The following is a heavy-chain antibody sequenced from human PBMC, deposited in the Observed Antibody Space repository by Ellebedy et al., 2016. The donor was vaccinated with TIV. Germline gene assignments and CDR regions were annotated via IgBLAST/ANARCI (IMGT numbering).Heavy chain of an antibody. Sequence: GESLKISCAASGFAFSNAWVNWVRQAPGKGLEWVARIKSKSDGGTTAYAAPVEGRFFISRDDSKNTLYLQMNSLRTEDTAVYYCPPHTTMTSPYVWDFWGQGILVTVSS. V-gene: IGHV3-15*07. J-gene: IGHJ4*02. CDR1: GFAFSNAW. D-gene: IGHD3-16*01. CDR3: PPHTTMTSPYVWDF. CDR2: IKSKSDGGTT.